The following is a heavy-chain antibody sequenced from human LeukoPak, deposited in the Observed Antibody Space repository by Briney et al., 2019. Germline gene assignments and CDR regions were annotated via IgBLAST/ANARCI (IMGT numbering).Heavy chain of an antibody. CDR2: IYCNEDT. J-gene: IGHJ3*01. Sequence: SETLSLTCSVSGVSIYSSTYYWAWIRQPPGKGLEFIGSIYCNEDTFHNPSLKSRLTISVDTSANLFSLRLTSVTAADTATYYCARQLAAGNDGFDVWGQGTVVTVSS. V-gene: IGHV4-39*01. D-gene: IGHD2-15*01. CDR1: GVSIYSSTYY. CDR3: ARQLAAGNDGFDV.